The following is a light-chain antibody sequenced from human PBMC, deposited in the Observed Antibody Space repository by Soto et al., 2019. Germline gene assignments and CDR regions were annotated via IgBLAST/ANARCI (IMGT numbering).Light chain of an antibody. Sequence: GERVTLSCRVSQSVSSSYLTWYRQKPGQAPRLLIYGASRRATGFPARFSGSGSGTDFTLTISSLQSEDFAVYYCQQYDNWPWTFGQGT. V-gene: IGKV3-15*01. CDR2: GAS. J-gene: IGKJ1*01. CDR3: QQYDNWPWT. CDR1: QSVSSSY.